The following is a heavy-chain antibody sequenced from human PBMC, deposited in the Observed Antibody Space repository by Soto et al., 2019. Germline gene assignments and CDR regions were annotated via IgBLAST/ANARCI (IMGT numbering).Heavy chain of an antibody. Sequence: SETLSLTCTVSGGSVSSRYYYWSWIRQPPGKGLEWIGYIYYSGSTKYNPSLKSRVTISVDTSKNQFSLKLSSVTAADTAVYYCARRYGWNFDYWGQGTLVTVS. CDR3: ARRYGWNFDY. D-gene: IGHD6-19*01. CDR2: IYYSGST. CDR1: GGSVSSRYYY. V-gene: IGHV4-61*01. J-gene: IGHJ4*02.